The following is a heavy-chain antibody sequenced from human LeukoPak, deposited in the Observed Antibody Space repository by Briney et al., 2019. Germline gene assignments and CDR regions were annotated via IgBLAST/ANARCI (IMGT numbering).Heavy chain of an antibody. CDR2: IYYSGST. D-gene: IGHD2-21*01. CDR1: GGSISSYY. Sequence: SETLSLTCTVSGGSISSYYWSWIRQPPGKGLEWIGYIYYSGSTNYDPSLKSRVTISVDTSKNQFSLKLSSVTAADTAVYYCARVKRVYCGGDCYHNAFDIWGQGTMVTVSS. J-gene: IGHJ3*02. CDR3: ARVKRVYCGGDCYHNAFDI. V-gene: IGHV4-59*01.